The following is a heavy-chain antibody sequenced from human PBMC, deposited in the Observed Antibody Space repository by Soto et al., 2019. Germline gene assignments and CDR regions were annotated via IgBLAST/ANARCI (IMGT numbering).Heavy chain of an antibody. Sequence: EVQLLDSGGGLVQPGGSLRLTCAASGFDFTTHGMSWVRQAPGRGLQWVSSIGAGIGRAYYADSVAGRFIISRDNSKNMLSLQLNSLKAEDTAVYFCAKGATWLDYWGQGTVVIASS. J-gene: IGHJ4*02. CDR2: IGAGIGRA. CDR1: GFDFTTHG. CDR3: AKGATWLDY. V-gene: IGHV3-23*01.